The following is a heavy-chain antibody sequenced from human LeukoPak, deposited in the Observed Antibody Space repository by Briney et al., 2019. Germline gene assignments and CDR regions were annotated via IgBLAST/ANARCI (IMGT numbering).Heavy chain of an antibody. CDR2: INPSGSIT. J-gene: IGHJ4*02. Sequence: ASVKVSCKASGYTFTSYYMHWVRQAPGQGLEGMGVINPSGSITSYAQKFQGRVTMTRDTSTSTVYMELSSLRSEDTAVYYCARDRAVAGFRFDYWGQGTLVTVSS. V-gene: IGHV1-46*01. CDR1: GYTFTSYY. D-gene: IGHD6-19*01. CDR3: ARDRAVAGFRFDY.